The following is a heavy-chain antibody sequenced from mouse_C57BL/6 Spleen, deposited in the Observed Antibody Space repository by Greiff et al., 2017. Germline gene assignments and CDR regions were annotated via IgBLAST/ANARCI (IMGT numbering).Heavy chain of an antibody. D-gene: IGHD2-4*01. V-gene: IGHV1-55*01. CDR1: GYTFTSYW. CDR2: IYPGSGST. J-gene: IGHJ4*01. CDR3: ARSLLITTGAMDY. Sequence: VQLQQSGAELVKPGASVKMSCKASGYTFTSYWITWVKQRPGQGLEWIGDIYPGSGSTNYNEKFKSKATLTVDTSSSTAYMQLSSLTSEDSAVYYCARSLLITTGAMDYWGQGTSVTVSS.